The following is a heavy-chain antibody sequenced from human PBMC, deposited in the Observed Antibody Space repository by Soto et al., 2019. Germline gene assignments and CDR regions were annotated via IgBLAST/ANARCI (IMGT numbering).Heavy chain of an antibody. CDR3: ARDNGSSSWYEQGWFDP. CDR2: INAGNGNT. Sequence: ASVKVSCKASGYTFTSYAMHWVRQAPGQRLEWMGWINAGNGNTKYSQKFQGRVTITRDTSASTAYMELSSLRSEDTAVYYCARDNGSSSWYEQGWFDPWGQGTLGTVSS. J-gene: IGHJ5*02. V-gene: IGHV1-3*01. D-gene: IGHD6-13*01. CDR1: GYTFTSYA.